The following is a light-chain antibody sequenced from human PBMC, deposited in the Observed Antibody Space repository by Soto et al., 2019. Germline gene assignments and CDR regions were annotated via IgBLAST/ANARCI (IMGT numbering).Light chain of an antibody. CDR3: IQARKPPPA. V-gene: IGKV2-28*01. CDR2: LGS. J-gene: IGKJ1*01. CDR1: QSLLHSNGYNY. Sequence: DIVMTQSPLSLPVTPGEPDSISCRSSQSLLHSNGYNYLEWYLQKPGQSPQLLIYLGSNRASGVPERLRGRGSGTDFTLKISRVEAEDVGIYYCIQARKPPPAFGQGTKVEIK.